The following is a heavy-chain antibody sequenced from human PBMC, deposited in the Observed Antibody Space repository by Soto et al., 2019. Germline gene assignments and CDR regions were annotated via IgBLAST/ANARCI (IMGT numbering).Heavy chain of an antibody. D-gene: IGHD3-16*01. Sequence: QVQLQESGPGLVKPSQTLSLTCTVSGGSISSGGYYWSWIRQHPGKGLEWVGYIYYSGSTYYNPSLKSRFTMSVDTSKNQFSLKLSSVTAADTAVYYCARGPPFGGVISYYFDYWGQGTLVTVSS. V-gene: IGHV4-31*03. CDR3: ARGPPFGGVISYYFDY. CDR2: IYYSGST. J-gene: IGHJ4*02. CDR1: GGSISSGGYY.